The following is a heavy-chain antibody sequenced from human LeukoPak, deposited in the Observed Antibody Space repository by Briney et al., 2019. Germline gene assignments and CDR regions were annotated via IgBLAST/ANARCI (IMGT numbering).Heavy chain of an antibody. CDR1: GGSISSGSYY. V-gene: IGHV4-61*01. D-gene: IGHD1-26*01. Sequence: SETLSLTCTVSGGSISSGSYYWSWIRQPPGKGLEWIGYIYYSGSTNYNPSLKSRVTISVDTSKNQFSLKLSSVTAADTAVYYCARIVGATGYWYFDLWGRGTLVTVSS. CDR2: IYYSGST. J-gene: IGHJ2*01. CDR3: ARIVGATGYWYFDL.